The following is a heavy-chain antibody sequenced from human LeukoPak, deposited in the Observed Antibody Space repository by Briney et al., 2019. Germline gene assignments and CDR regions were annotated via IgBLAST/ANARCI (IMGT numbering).Heavy chain of an antibody. CDR2: ISYDGSNK. J-gene: IGHJ6*02. CDR3: AKDGGYCSGGSCFYYYYGMDV. Sequence: GGSPRLSCAASGFTFSSYGMHWVRQAPGKGLEWVAVISYDGSNKYYADSVKGRFTISRDNSKNTLYLQMNSLRAEDTAVYYCAKDGGYCSGGSCFYYYYGMDVWGQGTTVTVSS. CDR1: GFTFSSYG. D-gene: IGHD2-15*01. V-gene: IGHV3-30*18.